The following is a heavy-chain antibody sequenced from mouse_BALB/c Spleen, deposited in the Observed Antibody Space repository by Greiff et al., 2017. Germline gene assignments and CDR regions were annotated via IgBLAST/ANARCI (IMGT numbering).Heavy chain of an antibody. CDR1: GYSFTGYF. D-gene: IGHD2-4*01. Sequence: VQLQQSGPELVKPGASVKISCKASGYSFTGYFMNWVQQSHGKSLEWIGRINPYNGDTFYNQKFKGKATLTVDKSSSTAHMELLSLTSEDSAVYYCGRSYYDYDDYCDYWGQGTTLTVSA. J-gene: IGHJ2*01. V-gene: IGHV1-37*01. CDR2: INPYNGDT. CDR3: GRSYYDYDDYCDY.